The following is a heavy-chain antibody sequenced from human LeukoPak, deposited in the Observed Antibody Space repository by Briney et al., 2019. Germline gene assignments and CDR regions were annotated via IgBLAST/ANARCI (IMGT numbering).Heavy chain of an antibody. D-gene: IGHD3-22*01. V-gene: IGHV3-23*01. CDR1: KFTFSSYA. J-gene: IGHJ4*02. Sequence: GGSLRLSCAASKFTFSSYAMNWVRQAPGKELEWVSGISGTGSGTYYADSVKGRFTISRDNAKNTLFLQMNSLRDEDTAIYYCAKVPYYYDSTAYLFDYWGQGTLVTVSS. CDR2: ISGTGSGT. CDR3: AKVPYYYDSTAYLFDY.